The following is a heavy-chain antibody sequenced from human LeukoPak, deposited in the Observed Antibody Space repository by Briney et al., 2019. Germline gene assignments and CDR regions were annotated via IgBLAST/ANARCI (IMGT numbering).Heavy chain of an antibody. J-gene: IGHJ4*02. CDR2: ISAYNGNT. D-gene: IGHD6-13*01. Sequence: ASVKVSCKASGYTFTSYGISWVRQAPGQGLEWMGWISAYNGNTNYAQKLQGRVTMTTDTSTSTAYMELRSLRSDDTAVYYCARSDWVYSSSWYYFDYWGQGTLVTVSS. V-gene: IGHV1-18*01. CDR3: ARSDWVYSSSWYYFDY. CDR1: GYTFTSYG.